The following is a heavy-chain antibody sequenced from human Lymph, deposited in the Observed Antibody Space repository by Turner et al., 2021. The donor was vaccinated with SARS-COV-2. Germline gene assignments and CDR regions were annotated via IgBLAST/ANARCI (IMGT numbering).Heavy chain of an antibody. J-gene: IGHJ6*02. Sequence: QVQLVQSGAEVQKHGASVKVSCKASGYTFTSYGISWVRQAPGQGLEWMVWISTYNGNTNYAQKLQGRVTMTTDTSTSTAYMELRSLRSDDTAVYYCAVAGMNYDLLWKTYYYYGMDVWGQGTTVTVSS. V-gene: IGHV1-18*01. CDR3: AVAGMNYDLLWKTYYYYGMDV. CDR2: ISTYNGNT. CDR1: GYTFTSYG. D-gene: IGHD6-19*01.